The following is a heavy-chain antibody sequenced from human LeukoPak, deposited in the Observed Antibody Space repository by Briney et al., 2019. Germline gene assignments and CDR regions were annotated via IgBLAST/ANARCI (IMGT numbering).Heavy chain of an antibody. CDR1: GGSFSGYY. CDR3: ARGGYYGSGNDFRFDP. CDR2: INHSGST. V-gene: IGHV4-34*01. D-gene: IGHD3-10*01. Sequence: SETLSLTCAVYGGSFSGYYWSWIRQPPGKGLECIGEINHSGSTNYNPSLKSRVTISVDTSKNQFSLKLNSVTAADTAVYYCARGGYYGSGNDFRFDPWGQGTLVTVSS. J-gene: IGHJ5*02.